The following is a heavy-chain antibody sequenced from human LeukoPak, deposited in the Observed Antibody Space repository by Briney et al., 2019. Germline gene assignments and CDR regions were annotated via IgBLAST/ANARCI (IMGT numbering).Heavy chain of an antibody. CDR1: GGSFSGYY. CDR3: AGGSLYYYMDV. Sequence: SETLSLTCAVYGGSFSGYYWSWIRQPPGKGLEWIGGINHSGSTNYNPSLKSRVTISVDTSKNQFSLKLSSVTAADTAVYYCAGGSLYYYMDVWGKGTTVTVSS. CDR2: INHSGST. J-gene: IGHJ6*03. V-gene: IGHV4-34*01.